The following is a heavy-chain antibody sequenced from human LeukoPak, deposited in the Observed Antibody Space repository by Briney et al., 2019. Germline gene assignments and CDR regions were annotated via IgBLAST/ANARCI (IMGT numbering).Heavy chain of an antibody. CDR2: INHSGST. J-gene: IGHJ3*01. Sequence: SETLSLTCAVYGGSFSGYYWSWIRQPPGKGLEWIGEINHSGSTNYNPSLKSRVTISVDTSKNQFSLKLSSVTAADTAVYYCARGGTYYDFWSGPTLSLWGQGTMSPSLQ. CDR1: GGSFSGYY. CDR3: ARGGTYYDFWSGPTLSL. D-gene: IGHD3-3*01. V-gene: IGHV4-34*01.